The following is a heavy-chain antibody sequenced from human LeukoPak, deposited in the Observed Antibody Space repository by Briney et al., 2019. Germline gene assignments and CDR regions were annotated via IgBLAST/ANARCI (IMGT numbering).Heavy chain of an antibody. Sequence: GGSLRLSCAASGFTFSSYAMSWVRQAPGKGLEWVSAISGSGGSTYYADSVKGRFTISRDNSKNTLYLQMNSPRAEDTAVYYCAKCGYDHVWGSYRPTSFDYWGQGTLVTVSS. CDR2: ISGSGGST. J-gene: IGHJ4*02. D-gene: IGHD3-16*02. CDR3: AKCGYDHVWGSYRPTSFDY. CDR1: GFTFSSYA. V-gene: IGHV3-23*01.